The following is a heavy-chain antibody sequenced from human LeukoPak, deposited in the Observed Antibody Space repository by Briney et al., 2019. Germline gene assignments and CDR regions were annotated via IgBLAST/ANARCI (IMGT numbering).Heavy chain of an antibody. D-gene: IGHD3-10*01. V-gene: IGHV3-21*01. CDR1: GFTFSSYS. CDR3: ARDSGGYSYYYYYGMDV. CDR2: ISSSSSYI. Sequence: GGSLRLSCAASGFTFSSYSMNWVRQAPGKGLEWVSSISSSSSYIYYADSVKGRFTISRDNAKNPLYLQMNSLRAEDTAVYYCARDSGGYSYYYYYGMDVWGQGTTVTVSS. J-gene: IGHJ6*02.